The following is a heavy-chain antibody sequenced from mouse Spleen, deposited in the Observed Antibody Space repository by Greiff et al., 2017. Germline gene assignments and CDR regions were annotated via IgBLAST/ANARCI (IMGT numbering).Heavy chain of an antibody. CDR1: GYAFSSSW. V-gene: IGHV1-82*01. CDR2: IYPGDGDT. Sequence: VQLVESGPELVKPGASVKISCKASGYAFSSSWMNWVKQRPGKGLEWIGRIYPGDGDTNYNGKFKGKATLTADKSSSTAYMQLSSLTSEDSAVYFCERFYYDYDGAMDYGGQGTSVTVSS. D-gene: IGHD2-4*01. CDR3: ERFYYDYDGAMDY. J-gene: IGHJ4*01.